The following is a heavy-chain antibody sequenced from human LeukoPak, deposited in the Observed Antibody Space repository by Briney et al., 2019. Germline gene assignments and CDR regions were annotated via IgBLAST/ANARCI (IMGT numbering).Heavy chain of an antibody. V-gene: IGHV3-9*01. CDR2: ISWNSGSI. D-gene: IGHD3-22*01. Sequence: GGSLRLSCAASGFTFDDYAMHWVRQAPGKGLEWVSGISWNSGSIGYADSVKGRFTISRDNAKNSLYLQMNSLRAEDTALYYCAKDRADSSGFLEDWCQGTLVTVSS. J-gene: IGHJ4*02. CDR3: AKDRADSSGFLED. CDR1: GFTFDDYA.